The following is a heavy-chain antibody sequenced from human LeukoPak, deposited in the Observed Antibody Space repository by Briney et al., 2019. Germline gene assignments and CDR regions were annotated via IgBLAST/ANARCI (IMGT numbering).Heavy chain of an antibody. CDR1: GGSFSGYY. V-gene: IGHV4-34*01. CDR2: INHSGSN. D-gene: IGHD2-2*02. J-gene: IGHJ4*02. Sequence: SETLSLTCAVYGGSFSGYYWSWVRQPPGKGLEWVGEINHSGSNNYNPSLKSRVTITVEKSKNQFSLKLSSVTAADTAVYYCARGSPGVVVPAAIHYWGQGTLVTVSS. CDR3: ARGSPGVVVPAAIHY.